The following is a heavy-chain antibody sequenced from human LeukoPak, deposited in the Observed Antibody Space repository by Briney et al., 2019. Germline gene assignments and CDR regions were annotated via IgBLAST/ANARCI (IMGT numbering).Heavy chain of an antibody. CDR2: IKQDGSEK. CDR1: GFTFSSYW. J-gene: IGHJ6*03. D-gene: IGHD3-22*01. CDR3: AKPARGGYWPPEHRAYYYYMDV. V-gene: IGHV3-7*01. Sequence: PGGSLRLSCAASGFTFSSYWMSWVRQAPGKGLEWVANIKQDGSEKYYVDSVKGRFTISRDNAKNSLYLQMNSLRAEDTAVYYCAKPARGGYWPPEHRAYYYYMDVWGKGTTVTVSS.